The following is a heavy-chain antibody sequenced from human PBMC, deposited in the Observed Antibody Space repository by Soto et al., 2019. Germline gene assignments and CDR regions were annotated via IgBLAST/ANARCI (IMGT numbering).Heavy chain of an antibody. J-gene: IGHJ4*02. D-gene: IGHD3-9*01. V-gene: IGHV3-48*01. CDR3: ARDDYDILTGYPDY. Sequence: GWSLRLSCAASGFTFSSYSMNWVRQAPGKGLEWVSIISSSSSTIYNADSVKGRFTISRDNAKNSLYLQMNSLRAEDTAVYYCARDDYDILTGYPDYWGQGTLVTVSS. CDR2: ISSSSSTI. CDR1: GFTFSSYS.